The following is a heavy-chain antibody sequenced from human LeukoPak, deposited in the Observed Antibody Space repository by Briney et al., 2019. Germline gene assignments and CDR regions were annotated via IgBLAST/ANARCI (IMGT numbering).Heavy chain of an antibody. Sequence: ASVKVSCKASGYTFTGYYMHWVRQAPGQGLEWMGWINPNSGGTNYAQKFQGRVTMTRDTSISTAYMELSRLRSDDTAVYYCARASWELLNGFDYWGQGTLVTVSS. CDR3: ARASWELLNGFDY. D-gene: IGHD1-26*01. J-gene: IGHJ4*02. CDR1: GYTFTGYY. V-gene: IGHV1-2*02. CDR2: INPNSGGT.